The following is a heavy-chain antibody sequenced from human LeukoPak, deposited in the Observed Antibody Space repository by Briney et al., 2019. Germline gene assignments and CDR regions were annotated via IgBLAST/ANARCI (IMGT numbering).Heavy chain of an antibody. J-gene: IGHJ4*02. CDR1: GYTLTELS. Sequence: ASVKASCKVSGYTLTELSMHWVRQAPGKGLEWMGGFDPEDGETIYAQKFQGRVTMTEDASTDTAYMELSSLRSEDTAVYYCATPAPFQRQTPFDYWGQGTLVTVSS. CDR2: FDPEDGET. V-gene: IGHV1-24*01. D-gene: IGHD2-2*01. CDR3: ATPAPFQRQTPFDY.